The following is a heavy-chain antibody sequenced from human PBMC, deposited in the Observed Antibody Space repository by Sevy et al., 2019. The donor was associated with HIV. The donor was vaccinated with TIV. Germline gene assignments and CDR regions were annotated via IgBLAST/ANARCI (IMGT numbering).Heavy chain of an antibody. CDR3: ASDTGSYYDIVNWFDP. CDR1: GFTFSSYG. CDR2: IWYDGSNK. Sequence: GGSLRLSCAASGFTFSSYGMHWVRQAPGKGLEWVAVIWYDGSNKYYADSVKGRFTISRDNSKNTLYLQMNSLRAEDTAVYYCASDTGSYYDIVNWFDPWGQGTLVTVSS. D-gene: IGHD3-22*01. J-gene: IGHJ5*02. V-gene: IGHV3-33*01.